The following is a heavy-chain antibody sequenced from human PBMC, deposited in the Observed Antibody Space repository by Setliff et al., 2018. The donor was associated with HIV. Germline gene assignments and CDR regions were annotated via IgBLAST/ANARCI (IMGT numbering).Heavy chain of an antibody. CDR3: ARDHGYSYGTIDY. CDR2: ISSGSSTI. Sequence: GGSLRLSCVASGFSFSDNSMNWVRQAPGKGLEWVSYISSGSSTIYYADSVKGRFTISRDNAKNSLYLQMNSLRAEDTAVYYCARDHGYSYGTIDYWGQGTLVTVSS. V-gene: IGHV3-48*01. CDR1: GFSFSDNS. J-gene: IGHJ4*02. D-gene: IGHD5-18*01.